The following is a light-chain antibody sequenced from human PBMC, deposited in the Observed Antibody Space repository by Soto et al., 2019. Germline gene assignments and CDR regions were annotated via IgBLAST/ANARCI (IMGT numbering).Light chain of an antibody. CDR3: QQYNNWPPRGT. CDR2: GAS. J-gene: IGKJ1*01. CDR1: QSVSSN. V-gene: IGKV3-15*01. Sequence: EIVMTQSPATLSVSPGERATLSCRASQSVSSNLAWYQQKPGQAPRLLIYGASTRATGIPARFSGSGSGTEFTLTISSMQSEDFAVYYCQQYNNWPPRGTFGHGTKVDIQ.